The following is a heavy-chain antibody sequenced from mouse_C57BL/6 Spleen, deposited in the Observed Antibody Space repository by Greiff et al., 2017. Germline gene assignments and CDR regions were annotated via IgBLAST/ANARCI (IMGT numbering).Heavy chain of an antibody. CDR2: IRLKSDNYAT. D-gene: IGHD2-4*01. Sequence: EVKVEESGGGLVQPGGSMKLSCVASGFTFSNYWMNWVRQSPEKGLEWVAQIRLKSDNYATHYEESVKGRFTISRDDSKCSVYLQMNSLRAEDTGIYYCTNDYDVAGGDDWGQGTTLTVSS. V-gene: IGHV6-3*01. CDR1: GFTFSNYW. J-gene: IGHJ2*01. CDR3: TNDYDVAGGDD.